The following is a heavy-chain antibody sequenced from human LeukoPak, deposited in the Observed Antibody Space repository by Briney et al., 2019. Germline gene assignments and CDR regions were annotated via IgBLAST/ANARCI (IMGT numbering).Heavy chain of an antibody. CDR2: INPSRGST. Sequence: GASVKVSCKASGYTFTSYYMHWVRQAPGQGLEWMGIINPSRGSTSQAQTFQGRVTMTRDMSTSTVPMELSSLRSEDTAVYYCARDGGDGYKANWFDTWGQGTLVTVSS. CDR1: GYTFTSYY. V-gene: IGHV1-46*01. D-gene: IGHD5-24*01. J-gene: IGHJ5*02. CDR3: ARDGGDGYKANWFDT.